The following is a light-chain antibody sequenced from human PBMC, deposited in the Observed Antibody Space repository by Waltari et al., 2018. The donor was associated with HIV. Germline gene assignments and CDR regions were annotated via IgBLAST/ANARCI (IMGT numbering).Light chain of an antibody. CDR2: EVT. CDR1: SSDVGGSNH. Sequence: QSALTQPPSASGSPGQSVTISCTGTSSDVGGSNHASWYQHHPGKAPNILLYEVTSRPSGVPDRFAGSKSGNTASLTVSGLQADDEADYYCVSYAGVKNRWAFGGGTKLTVL. CDR3: VSYAGVKNRWA. J-gene: IGLJ3*02. V-gene: IGLV2-8*01.